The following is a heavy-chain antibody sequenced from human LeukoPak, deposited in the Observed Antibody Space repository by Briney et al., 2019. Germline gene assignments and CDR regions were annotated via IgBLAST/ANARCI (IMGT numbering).Heavy chain of an antibody. CDR2: IKQDGSEK. V-gene: IGHV3-7*01. CDR1: GFTVSSNY. Sequence: GGSLRLSCAASGFTVSSNYMSWVRQAPGKGLEWVANIKQDGSEKYYVDSVKGRFTISRDNAKNSLYLQMNSLRAEDTAVYYCARDYRVWGSYRLGDYWGQGTLVTVSS. J-gene: IGHJ4*02. D-gene: IGHD3-16*02. CDR3: ARDYRVWGSYRLGDY.